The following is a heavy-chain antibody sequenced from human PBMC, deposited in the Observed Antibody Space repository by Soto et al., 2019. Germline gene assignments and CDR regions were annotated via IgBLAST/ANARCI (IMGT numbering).Heavy chain of an antibody. Sequence: SVKVSCKASGGTFSSYDISWVRQAPGQGLEWMGGIIPIFGTANYAQKFQGRVTITADESTSTAYMELSSLRSEDTAVYYCARAVRGGSLYYYYGMDVWGQGTTVTVSS. CDR3: ARAVRGGSLYYYYGMDV. CDR1: GGTFSSYD. D-gene: IGHD5-12*01. J-gene: IGHJ6*02. V-gene: IGHV1-69*13. CDR2: IIPIFGTA.